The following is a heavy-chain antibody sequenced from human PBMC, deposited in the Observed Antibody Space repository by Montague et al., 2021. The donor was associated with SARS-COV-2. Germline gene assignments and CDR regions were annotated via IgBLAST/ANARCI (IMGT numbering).Heavy chain of an antibody. CDR1: DVSLSSSTW. V-gene: IGHV4-4*02. D-gene: IGHD3/OR15-3a*01. CDR2: TYLSGFT. CDR3: ARGGLGNRGFDY. Sequence: SETLSLTCVVSDVSLSSSTWWSWVRQSPGKGLEWVGETYLSGFTQYNPSVKSRVTISLDDSRSQFSLRLTTVTAADTAVYFCARGGLGNRGFDYWGQGALVTVSS. J-gene: IGHJ4*02.